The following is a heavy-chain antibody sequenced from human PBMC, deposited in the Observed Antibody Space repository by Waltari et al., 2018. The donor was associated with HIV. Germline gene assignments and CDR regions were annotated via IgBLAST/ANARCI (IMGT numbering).Heavy chain of an antibody. CDR1: GSTFSSSN. J-gene: IGHJ4*02. Sequence: EVQLVESGGGLVQPGGSLRLSCAASGSTFSSSNMNWVRQAPGKGLEWVSYISSSGSTIYYADSVRGRFTISRDNAKNSLYLQLNSLRAEDTAVYYCARDYSGTYADFDYWGQGTLVTVSS. D-gene: IGHD1-26*01. V-gene: IGHV3-48*01. CDR2: ISSSGSTI. CDR3: ARDYSGTYADFDY.